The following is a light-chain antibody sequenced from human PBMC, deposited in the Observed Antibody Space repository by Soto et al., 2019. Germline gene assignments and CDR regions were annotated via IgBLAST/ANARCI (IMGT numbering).Light chain of an antibody. Sequence: EIVLTLSPATLSLSPGERATLSCRASQSVSSYLAWYQQKPGQAPRLLIYDASNRATGIPARFSGSGSGTDFTLTISSLEPEDFAVYYCQQRSNWPPGYTFGQGTKLEIE. CDR2: DAS. CDR1: QSVSSY. V-gene: IGKV3-11*01. J-gene: IGKJ2*01. CDR3: QQRSNWPPGYT.